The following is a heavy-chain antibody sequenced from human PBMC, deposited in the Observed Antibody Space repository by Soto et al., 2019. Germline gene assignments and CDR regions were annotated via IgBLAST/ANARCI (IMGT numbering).Heavy chain of an antibody. CDR1: GAPITINY. CDR3: ARDAGGPYDS. J-gene: IGHJ4*01. V-gene: IGHV4-59*01. D-gene: IGHD2-15*01. CDR2: IYYSGST. Sequence: PSETLSLTCTVSGAPITINYWSWIRQAPGKGLEWIGYIYYSGSTTYNPSLKSRVTMSADTSKDQFSLKLNSVTAADTAAYYCARDAGGPYDSWGPGILVTASS.